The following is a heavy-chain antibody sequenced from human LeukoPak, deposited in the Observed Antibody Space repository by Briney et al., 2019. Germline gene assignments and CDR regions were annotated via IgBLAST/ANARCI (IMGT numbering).Heavy chain of an antibody. V-gene: IGHV3-15*01. CDR2: IRSKSDGGTT. Sequence: SGGSLRLTCAASGFTFSNAWMSWVRQAPGKGLEWVGRIRSKSDGGTTDYAAPAKGRFTISRDDSQNTLYLQMNSLKTEDTAVYFCTTVAWMQLWSIDSWGQGTLVTVSS. J-gene: IGHJ4*02. CDR3: TTVAWMQLWSIDS. CDR1: GFTFSNAW. D-gene: IGHD5-18*01.